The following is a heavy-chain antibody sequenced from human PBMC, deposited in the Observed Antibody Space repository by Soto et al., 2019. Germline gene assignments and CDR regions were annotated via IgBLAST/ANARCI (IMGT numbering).Heavy chain of an antibody. CDR2: ISYDGSNK. V-gene: IGHV3-30*18. J-gene: IGHJ6*02. D-gene: IGHD3-10*01. CDR1: GFSFSSYG. Sequence: SLRLSCAASGFSFSSYGMHWVRQAPGKGLEWVAVISYDGSNKYYADSVKGRFTISRDNSKNTLYLQMNSLRAEDTAVYYCEKDYFLAPSGMDVWGQGTTVTVSS. CDR3: EKDYFLAPSGMDV.